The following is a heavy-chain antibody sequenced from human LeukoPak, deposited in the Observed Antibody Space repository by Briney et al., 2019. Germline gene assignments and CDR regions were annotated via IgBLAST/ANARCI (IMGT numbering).Heavy chain of an antibody. CDR3: ARHDGSSFIYYIDH. CDR2: ISNSGYNT. CDR1: GFSVTSCA. D-gene: IGHD1-26*01. Sequence: PGGSLRLSCAASGFSVTSCAMSRVRQAPGKGLEWVSTISNSGYNTWYADSVKGRFTISRDNSQNTLYLQMSGLRAEDTALYYCARHDGSSFIYYIDHWGQGALVTVSS. V-gene: IGHV3-23*01. J-gene: IGHJ4*02.